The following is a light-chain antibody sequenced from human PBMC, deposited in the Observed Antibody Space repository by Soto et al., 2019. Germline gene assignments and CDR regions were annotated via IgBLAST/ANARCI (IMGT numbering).Light chain of an antibody. V-gene: IGKV3-11*01. CDR2: DAS. CDR3: QQRDIWPLT. Sequence: EVVLTQSPATLSLSPGERATLSCRASQSISIYLAWYQQKPGQAPRLLIYDASIRAKGIPARFSGGGSGTDFTLTISSLEPEDFAVYYCQQRDIWPLTFGPGTKVDIK. J-gene: IGKJ3*01. CDR1: QSISIY.